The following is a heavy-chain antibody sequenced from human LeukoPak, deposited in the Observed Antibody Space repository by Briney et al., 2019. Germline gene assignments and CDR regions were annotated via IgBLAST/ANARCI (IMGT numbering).Heavy chain of an antibody. V-gene: IGHV4-34*01. CDR2: INHSGST. CDR1: GRSFSGYS. D-gene: IGHD3-22*01. J-gene: IGHJ4*02. Sequence: SETLSHTCAVYGRSFSGYSRSWIRRTPGTGLEWIGEINHSGSTNYNPSLKSRVTISVDTSKNQFSLKLSSVTAADTAVYYCTRGNDSSGYGDWGQGTLVTVSS. CDR3: TRGNDSSGYGD.